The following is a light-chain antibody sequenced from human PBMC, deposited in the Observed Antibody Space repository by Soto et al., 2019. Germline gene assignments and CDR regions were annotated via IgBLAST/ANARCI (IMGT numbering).Light chain of an antibody. CDR2: KAY. J-gene: IGKJ1*01. Sequence: DIQMPQSPSSLSASVGDRVTITCRASQTISSWLAWYQQKPGKAPKLLIYKAYTLKSGVPSRFSGSGSGTEFTLTISSLQPDDFATYYCQHYNSYSEAFGQGTKVDIK. V-gene: IGKV1-5*03. CDR1: QTISSW. CDR3: QHYNSYSEA.